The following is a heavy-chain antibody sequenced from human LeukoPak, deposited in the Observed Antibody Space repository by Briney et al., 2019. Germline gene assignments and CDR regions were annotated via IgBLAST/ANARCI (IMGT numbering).Heavy chain of an antibody. D-gene: IGHD4-11*01. Sequence: GGSLRLSCAASGFTFSSYWMTWVRQAPGKGLEWVANIKKDGSEKYYVDSVKGRFTISRDNAKNSLYLQMNSLRAEDTAVYYCARGGPHDYSDYCFDYWGQGILVTVSS. CDR2: IKKDGSEK. CDR3: ARGGPHDYSDYCFDY. J-gene: IGHJ4*02. CDR1: GFTFSSYW. V-gene: IGHV3-7*01.